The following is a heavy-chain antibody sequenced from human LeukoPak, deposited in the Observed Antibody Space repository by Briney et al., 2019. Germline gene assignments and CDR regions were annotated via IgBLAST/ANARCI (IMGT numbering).Heavy chain of an antibody. V-gene: IGHV4-39*07. D-gene: IGHD3-9*01. CDR3: VRDVHYDILTVIH. J-gene: IGHJ4*02. CDR2: IYYSGTS. Sequence: SETLSLTCAVSGASIITSSYYWGWIRQPPGKGPEWIGSIYYSGTSYYNPSLKSRVTLSVDTSKNQFSLNSTSVTAADTAVYYCVRDVHYDILTVIHWGQGTLVTVSS. CDR1: GASIITSSYY.